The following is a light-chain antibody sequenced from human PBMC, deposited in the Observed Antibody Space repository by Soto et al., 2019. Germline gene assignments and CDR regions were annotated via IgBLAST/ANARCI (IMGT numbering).Light chain of an antibody. J-gene: IGKJ4*01. Sequence: EIVLTKSPATLSLSPGSRATLSCRASQFINTYVAWYQHRPGQGPRLLIYEASKRATGIPARFSGSGSGTDFTLTISSLEPEDFGIYYCQQRHTWPTTFGGGAKVEI. V-gene: IGKV3-11*01. CDR3: QQRHTWPTT. CDR1: QFINTY. CDR2: EAS.